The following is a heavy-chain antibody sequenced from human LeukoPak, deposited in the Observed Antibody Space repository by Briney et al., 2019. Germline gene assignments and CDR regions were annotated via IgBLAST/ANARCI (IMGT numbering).Heavy chain of an antibody. CDR2: IYSGGST. CDR1: GFTVSSNY. CDR3: ARGLGGYDFGLDY. D-gene: IGHD5-12*01. J-gene: IGHJ4*02. Sequence: PGGSLRLSCAAPGFTVSSNYMSWVRQAPGKGLEWVSVIYSGGSTYYADSVKGRFTISRDHSKNTLYLQMNSLRAEDTAVYYCARGLGGYDFGLDYWGQGTLVTVSS. V-gene: IGHV3-66*02.